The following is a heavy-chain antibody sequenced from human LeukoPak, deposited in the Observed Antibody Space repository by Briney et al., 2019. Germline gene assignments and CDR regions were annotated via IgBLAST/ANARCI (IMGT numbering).Heavy chain of an antibody. D-gene: IGHD2-15*01. Sequence: PGGSLRLSCAAPGFTVSSNYMSWVRQAPGKGLEWVSVIYSGGSTYYADSVKGRFTISRDNSKNTLYLQMNSLRAEDTAVYYCARDGCSGGSCYSHWGRGTLVTVSS. V-gene: IGHV3-53*01. J-gene: IGHJ4*02. CDR1: GFTVSSNY. CDR3: ARDGCSGGSCYSH. CDR2: IYSGGST.